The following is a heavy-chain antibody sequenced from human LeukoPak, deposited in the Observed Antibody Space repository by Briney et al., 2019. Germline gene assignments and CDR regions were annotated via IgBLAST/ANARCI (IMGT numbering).Heavy chain of an antibody. CDR3: ARGDLYGSGSSEYFQH. J-gene: IGHJ1*01. CDR1: GGTFSSYT. D-gene: IGHD3-10*01. Sequence: ASVKVSCKASGGTFSSYTISWVRQAPGQGLEWMGRIIPILGIANYAQKFQGRVTITADKSTSTAYMELTTLRSEDTAVYYSARGDLYGSGSSEYFQHWGQGTLVTVSS. V-gene: IGHV1-69*02. CDR2: IIPILGIA.